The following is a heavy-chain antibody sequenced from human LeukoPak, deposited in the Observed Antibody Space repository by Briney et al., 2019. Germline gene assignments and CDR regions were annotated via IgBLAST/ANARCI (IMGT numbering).Heavy chain of an antibody. Sequence: PGGSLRLSCAASGFTFSSYSMNWVRQAPGKGLEWVSSISSSSYIYYADSVKGRFTISRDNAKNSLYLQMNSLRAEDTAVYYCARDVSPYSSGWYGYWGQGTLVTVSS. V-gene: IGHV3-21*01. CDR3: ARDVSPYSSGWYGY. J-gene: IGHJ4*02. CDR1: GFTFSSYS. CDR2: ISSSSYI. D-gene: IGHD6-19*01.